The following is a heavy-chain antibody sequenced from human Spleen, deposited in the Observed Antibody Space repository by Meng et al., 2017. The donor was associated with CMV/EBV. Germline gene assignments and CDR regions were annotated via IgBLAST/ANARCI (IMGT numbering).Heavy chain of an antibody. CDR2: ISGSGGST. D-gene: IGHD2-2*01. V-gene: IGHV3-23*01. CDR3: AKSPGDIVVVPAAIPGMDV. Sequence: GGSLRLSCAASGFTFSSYAMSWVRQAPGKGLEWVSAISGSGGSTYYADSVKGRFTISRDNSKNTLYLQMNSLRAEDTAVYYCAKSPGDIVVVPAAIPGMDVWGQGTTVTVSS. CDR1: GFTFSSYA. J-gene: IGHJ6*02.